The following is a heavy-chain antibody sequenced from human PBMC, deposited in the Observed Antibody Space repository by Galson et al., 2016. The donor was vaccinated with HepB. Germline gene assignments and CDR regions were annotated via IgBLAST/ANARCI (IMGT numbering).Heavy chain of an antibody. D-gene: IGHD3-10*01. CDR3: AREYAYASRVINYFDS. CDR2: INTNTGKP. CDR1: GYSFTNFA. V-gene: IGHV7-4-1*02. J-gene: IGHJ4*02. Sequence: SVKVSCKASGYSFTNFAIHWVRQAPGQGLEWMGWINTNTGKPTYAQDFTGRLVFSLDTSVSTTHLLLTSLRAEDTAVYYCAREYAYASRVINYFDSWGQGTLVTVAS.